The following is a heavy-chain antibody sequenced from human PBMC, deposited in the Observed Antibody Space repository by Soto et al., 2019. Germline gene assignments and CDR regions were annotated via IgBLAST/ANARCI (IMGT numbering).Heavy chain of an antibody. CDR1: GGTLSDYA. Sequence: QVQLVQSWAEVKTPGSSVKVSCKASGGTLSDYAISWVRQAPGQGLEWMGGIMPTVDSANYAQNFQGRLTISADEWRSTANLELSSLRSDDTAVYYCAVAAVREIMAQESSGMAVWGQGTTVIVSS. V-gene: IGHV1-69*01. D-gene: IGHD3-10*01. J-gene: IGHJ6*02. CDR2: IMPTVDSA. CDR3: AVAAVREIMAQESSGMAV.